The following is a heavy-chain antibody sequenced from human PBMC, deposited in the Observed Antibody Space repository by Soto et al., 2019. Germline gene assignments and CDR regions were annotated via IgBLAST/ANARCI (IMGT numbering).Heavy chain of an antibody. CDR1: GFTSSDYY. CDR2: ISGNGEII. V-gene: IGHV3-11*01. J-gene: IGHJ4*02. CDR3: ARDVDADFRTDFDY. D-gene: IGHD4-17*01. Sequence: PGGSLRLSCAASGFTSSDYYIHWIRRAPGKGLEWISYISGNGEIIQYAASARGRFTISRDNAENSVYLEMDSLRAEDTALYYCARDVDADFRTDFDYWGRGTLVTVSS.